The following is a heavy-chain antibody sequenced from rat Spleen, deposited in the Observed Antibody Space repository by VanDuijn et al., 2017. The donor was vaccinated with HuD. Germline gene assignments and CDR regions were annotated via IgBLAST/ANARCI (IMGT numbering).Heavy chain of an antibody. J-gene: IGHJ1*01. CDR2: ISAGGDST. CDR3: ATSPYYWYFDF. CDR1: GFTFSDYY. Sequence: EVQLMESGGGLVQPGRSLKLSCAASGFTFSDYYMAWVRQAPTKGLEWVAYISAGGDSTYYRDSVKGRFTISRDNAKSTLYLQMDSLRSEDTATYYCATSPYYWYFDFWGPGTMVTVSS. V-gene: IGHV5-27*01.